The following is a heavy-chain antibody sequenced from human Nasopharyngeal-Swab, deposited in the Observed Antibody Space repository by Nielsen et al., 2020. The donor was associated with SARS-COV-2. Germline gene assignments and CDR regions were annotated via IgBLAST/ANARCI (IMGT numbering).Heavy chain of an antibody. Sequence: SETLSLTCTVSGGSISSYYWSWIRQPPGKGLEWIGYIYYSGSTNCNPSLKSRVTISVDTSKNQFSLKLSSVTAADTAVYYCARVGLGGSYYDYYYYGMDVWGQGTTVTVSS. V-gene: IGHV4-59*01. D-gene: IGHD1-26*01. CDR3: ARVGLGGSYYDYYYYGMDV. CDR2: IYYSGST. J-gene: IGHJ6*02. CDR1: GGSISSYY.